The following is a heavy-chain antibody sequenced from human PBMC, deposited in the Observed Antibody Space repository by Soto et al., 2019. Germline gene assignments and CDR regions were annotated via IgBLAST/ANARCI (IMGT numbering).Heavy chain of an antibody. J-gene: IGHJ5*02. Sequence: GASVKVSCKASGYTFTSYGISWVRQAPGQGLEWMGWISAYNGNTNYAQKLQGRVTMTTDTSTSTAYMELRSLRSDDTAVYYCAIDDDYVWGSYRPPWGQGTLVTVS. CDR2: ISAYNGNT. CDR3: AIDDDYVWGSYRPP. CDR1: GYTFTSYG. V-gene: IGHV1-18*01. D-gene: IGHD3-16*02.